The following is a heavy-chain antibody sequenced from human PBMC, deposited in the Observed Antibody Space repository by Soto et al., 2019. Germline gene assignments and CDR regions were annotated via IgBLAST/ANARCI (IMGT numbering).Heavy chain of an antibody. CDR2: ISGSGGST. CDR3: AKLGGYDFRYYYYGMDV. J-gene: IGHJ6*02. CDR1: GFTFTRYS. D-gene: IGHD5-12*01. V-gene: IGHV3-23*01. Sequence: GGSLRLSCAASGFTFTRYSMSWVRQAPGKGLEWVSAISGSGGSTYYADSVKGRFTISRDNSKNTLYLQMNSLRAEDTAVYYCAKLGGYDFRYYYYGMDVWGQGTTVTVSS.